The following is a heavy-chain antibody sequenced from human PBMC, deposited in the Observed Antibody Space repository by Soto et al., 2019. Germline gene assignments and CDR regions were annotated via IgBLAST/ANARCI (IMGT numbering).Heavy chain of an antibody. D-gene: IGHD3-22*01. CDR3: NRHRTSSGYYCDY. CDR1: GFTFGDYA. Sequence: GGSLRLSCTASGFTFGDYAMSWVRQAPGKGLEWVGFIRSKAYGGTTEYAASVKGRFTISRDDSKSIAYLQMNSLKTKDTAVYYCNRHRTSSGYYCDYWGQGTLVTVSS. V-gene: IGHV3-49*04. CDR2: IRSKAYGGTT. J-gene: IGHJ4*02.